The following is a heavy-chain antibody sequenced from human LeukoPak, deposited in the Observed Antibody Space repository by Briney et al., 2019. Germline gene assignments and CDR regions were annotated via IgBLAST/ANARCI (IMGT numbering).Heavy chain of an antibody. D-gene: IGHD3-9*01. CDR2: INHSGST. V-gene: IGHV4-34*01. CDR3: ARDHVLRYFDWLRGGSWFDP. J-gene: IGHJ5*02. Sequence: SETLSLTCAVYGGSFSGYYWSWIRQPPGKGLEWIGEINHSGSTNYNPSLKSRVTISVDTSKNQFSLKLSSVTAADTAVYYRARDHVLRYFDWLRGGSWFDPWGQGTLVTVSS. CDR1: GGSFSGYY.